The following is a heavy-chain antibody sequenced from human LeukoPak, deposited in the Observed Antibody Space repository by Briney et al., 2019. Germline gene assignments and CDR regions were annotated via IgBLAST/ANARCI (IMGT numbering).Heavy chain of an antibody. CDR2: INPNNPAT. J-gene: IGHJ5*02. CDR1: GYTFNHNY. D-gene: IGHD6-6*01. V-gene: IGHV1-2*07. CDR3: ARVRDYSNSPFNWFDA. Sequence: GASVKVSCKASGYTFNHNYLHWVRQAPGQGLKWMGWINPNNPATHSSHKFQGRVTMTSDSSISTVYLEVNRLKPDDTAVYFCARVRDYSNSPFNWFDAWGQGTLVIVSS.